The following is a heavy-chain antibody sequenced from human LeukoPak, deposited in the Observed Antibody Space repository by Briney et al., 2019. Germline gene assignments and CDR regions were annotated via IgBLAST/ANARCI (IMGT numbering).Heavy chain of an antibody. Sequence: GRSLRLSCAASGFTFSNYAMHWVRQAPGKGLEWVALISYDGSNKYFADSVKGRFTISRDNSKNTLYLQMNSLRAEDTAVYYCARGDGYNAWQTYYYYYYMDVWGKGTTVTVSS. J-gene: IGHJ6*03. CDR1: GFTFSNYA. V-gene: IGHV3-30*04. D-gene: IGHD5-24*01. CDR3: ARGDGYNAWQTYYYYYYMDV. CDR2: ISYDGSNK.